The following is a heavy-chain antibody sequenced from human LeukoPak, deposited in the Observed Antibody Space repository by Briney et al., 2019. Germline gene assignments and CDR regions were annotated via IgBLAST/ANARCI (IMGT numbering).Heavy chain of an antibody. CDR3: AKAAAGRRNWFDP. D-gene: IGHD6-13*01. CDR1: GYSFTSYW. J-gene: IGHJ5*02. V-gene: IGHV5-51*01. Sequence: GESLMISCKGSGYSFTSYWIGWVRQMPGKGLEWMGIIYPGDSDTRYSPSFQGQVTISADKSISTAYLQWSSLKASDTAMYYCAKAAAGRRNWFDPWGQGTLVTVSS. CDR2: IYPGDSDT.